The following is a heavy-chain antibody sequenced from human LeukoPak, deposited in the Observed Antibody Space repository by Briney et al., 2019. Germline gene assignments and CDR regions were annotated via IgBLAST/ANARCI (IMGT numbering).Heavy chain of an antibody. D-gene: IGHD1-26*01. V-gene: IGHV4-59*12. J-gene: IGHJ4*02. CDR1: GGSISSYY. CDR3: ARVEVLWELPLGTHHYFDY. CDR2: IYYSGST. Sequence: SETLSLTCTVSGGSISSYYWSWIRQPPGKGLEWIGYIYYSGSTNYNPSLKSRVTISVDTSKNQFSLKLSSVTAADTAVYYCARVEVLWELPLGTHHYFDYWGQGTLVTVSS.